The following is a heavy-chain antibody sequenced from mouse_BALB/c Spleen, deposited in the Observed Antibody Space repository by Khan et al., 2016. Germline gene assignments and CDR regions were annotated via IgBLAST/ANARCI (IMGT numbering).Heavy chain of an antibody. CDR2: IWAGGST. J-gene: IGHJ3*01. CDR1: GFSLTNSG. Sequence: QVQLQQSGPGLVAPSQSLSITCTVSGFSLTNSGVHWVRQPPRKGLDWLGVIWAGGSTDYNSALMSRLSITRDTTQNQVVLKMNSLQTDDTAMYYCARDDQDFDAWFASWGQGTLVTVSA. CDR3: ARDDQDFDAWFAS. V-gene: IGHV2-9*02.